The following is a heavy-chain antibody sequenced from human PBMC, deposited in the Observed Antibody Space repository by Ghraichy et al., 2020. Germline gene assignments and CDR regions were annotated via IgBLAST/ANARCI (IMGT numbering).Heavy chain of an antibody. J-gene: IGHJ3*02. CDR1: GGSITTGSHY. CDR2: IEYSGKI. V-gene: IGHV4-39*01. Sequence: ESLNISCTVSGGSITTGSHYWAWIRQPPGKGLEWIANIEYSGKIYYNPSLKSRVSMSVDTSNSQFSLKLSSVTAADTAVYYCARDIVGAPRGTFDIWGQGTMITVSS. CDR3: ARDIVGAPRGTFDI. D-gene: IGHD1-26*01.